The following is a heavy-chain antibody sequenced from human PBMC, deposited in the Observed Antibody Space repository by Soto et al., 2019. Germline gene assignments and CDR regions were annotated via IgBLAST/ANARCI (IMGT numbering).Heavy chain of an antibody. CDR3: AREYYYDSSGYSHNWFDP. CDR2: IYYSGST. J-gene: IGHJ5*02. Sequence: SETLSLTCTVSGGSISSYYWSWIRQPPGKGLEWIGYIYYSGSTNYNPSLKSRVTISVDTSKNQFSLKLSSVTAADTAVYYCAREYYYDSSGYSHNWFDPWGQGTLVTVSS. CDR1: GGSISSYY. V-gene: IGHV4-59*01. D-gene: IGHD3-22*01.